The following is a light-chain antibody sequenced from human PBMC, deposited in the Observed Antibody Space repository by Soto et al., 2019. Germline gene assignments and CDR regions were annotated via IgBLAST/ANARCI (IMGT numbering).Light chain of an antibody. V-gene: IGLV2-8*01. CDR2: EVS. CDR3: SSYAGSNNLVV. Sequence: QSALTQPPSASGSPGQSVTISCTGTSSDVGGYHYVSWYQQHPGKAPKLMIYEVSKRPSGVPDRFSGSKSGNTASLTVFGLQAEDESDYYCSSYAGSNNLVVFGGGTKLTVL. J-gene: IGLJ2*01. CDR1: SSDVGGYHY.